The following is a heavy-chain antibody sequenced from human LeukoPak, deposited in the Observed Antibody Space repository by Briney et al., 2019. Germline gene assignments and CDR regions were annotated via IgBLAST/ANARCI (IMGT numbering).Heavy chain of an antibody. CDR2: IYYSGST. CDR1: GGSISSSSYN. V-gene: IGHV4-39*01. J-gene: IGHJ5*02. CDR3: ARQTDTAMGWFDP. Sequence: PSETLSLTCTVSGGSISSSSYNWGWIRQPPGKGLEWLGSIYYSGSTYYNPSLKGRVTISVDTSKNQFSLKLSSVTAADTAVYYCARQTDTAMGWFDPWGQGTLVTVSS. D-gene: IGHD5-18*01.